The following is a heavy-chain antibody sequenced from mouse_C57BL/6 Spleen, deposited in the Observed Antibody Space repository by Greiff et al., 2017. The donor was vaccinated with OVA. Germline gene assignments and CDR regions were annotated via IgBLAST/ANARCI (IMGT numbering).Heavy chain of an antibody. CDR2: INPSTGGT. D-gene: IGHD3-3*01. CDR3: ARWGTGAMDY. V-gene: IGHV1-42*01. J-gene: IGHJ4*01. CDR1: GYSFTGYY. Sequence: EVQLQQSGPELVKPGASVKISCKASGYSFTGYYMNWVKQSPEKSLEWIGEINPSTGGTTSNQQFKAKATLTVDKSSSKAYMQRKSLTSEDSAVYYCARWGTGAMDYWGQGTSVTVSS.